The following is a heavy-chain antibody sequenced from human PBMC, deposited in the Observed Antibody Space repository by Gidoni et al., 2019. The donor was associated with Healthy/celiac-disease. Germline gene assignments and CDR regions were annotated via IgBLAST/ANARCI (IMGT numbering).Heavy chain of an antibody. J-gene: IGHJ4*02. CDR2: IWYDGSNK. V-gene: IGHV3-33*01. CDR3: ARDPGDEYPIFDY. Sequence: QVQMVESGGGVVQPGRSLRIPCAASGFTFSSYGMHWVRQAPGKGLEWVAVIWYDGSNKYYADSVKGRFTISRDNSKNTLYLQMNSLRAEDTAVYYCARDPGDEYPIFDYWGQGTLVTVSS. CDR1: GFTFSSYG. D-gene: IGHD1-26*01.